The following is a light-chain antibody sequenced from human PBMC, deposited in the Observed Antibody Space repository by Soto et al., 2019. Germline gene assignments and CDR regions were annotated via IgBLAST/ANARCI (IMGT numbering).Light chain of an antibody. CDR1: RSDIGAYNF. CDR2: DVN. Sequence: QSVLTQPASVSGSPGQSITISCTGTRSDIGAYNFVSWYQQHPGEVPKLILYDVNVRPLGVSNRFSGSKSGNTASLTISGLQAEDEADYYCTSWTTSTTMIFGGGTKVTVL. V-gene: IGLV2-14*03. J-gene: IGLJ2*01. CDR3: TSWTTSTTMI.